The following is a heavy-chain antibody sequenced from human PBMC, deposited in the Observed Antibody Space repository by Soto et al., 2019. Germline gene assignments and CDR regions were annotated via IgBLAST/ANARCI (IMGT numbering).Heavy chain of an antibody. J-gene: IGHJ4*02. CDR3: AREKSSWYDY. CDR2: MNPNSGNT. CDR1: GYTFTSYD. Sequence: QVQLVQSGAEVKKPGASVKVSCKASGYTFTSYDINWVRQATGQGLEWMGWMNPNSGNTGYAQKFQSRVTMTSNTSISTAYMELSSLSSDGTAVYYSAREKSSWYDYCSQGTLVTITS. D-gene: IGHD6-13*01. V-gene: IGHV1-8*01.